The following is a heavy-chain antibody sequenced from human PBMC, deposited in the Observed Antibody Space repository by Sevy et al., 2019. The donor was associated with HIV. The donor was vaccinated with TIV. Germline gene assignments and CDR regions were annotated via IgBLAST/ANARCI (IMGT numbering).Heavy chain of an antibody. CDR2: KNQDGSVK. J-gene: IGHJ4*02. CDR1: GFTLNSYW. CDR3: VRAIAAAGSF. Sequence: GGSLRLSCAASGFTLNSYWMSWVRQAPGEGLEWVANKNQDGSVKCYVDSVKGRFTISRDNARNSLYLRMSSLRAEDTAQYYCVRAIAAAGSFWGQGTLVTVSS. D-gene: IGHD6-13*01. V-gene: IGHV3-7*01.